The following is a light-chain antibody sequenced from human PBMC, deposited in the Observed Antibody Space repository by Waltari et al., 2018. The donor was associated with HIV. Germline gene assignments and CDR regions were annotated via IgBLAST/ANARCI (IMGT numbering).Light chain of an antibody. V-gene: IGLV1-40*01. CDR3: QSYDSSLSGRV. J-gene: IGLJ3*02. Sequence: QSVLAQPPSVSGAPGQRVTISCPGSSSQRGIGYAVHFYKQLPATAPRLLIYDNTNRPSGVPDRFSCSRSGTSASLAITGLQAEDEGDYFCQSYDSSLSGRVFGGGTKLTVL. CDR1: SSQRGIGYA. CDR2: DNT.